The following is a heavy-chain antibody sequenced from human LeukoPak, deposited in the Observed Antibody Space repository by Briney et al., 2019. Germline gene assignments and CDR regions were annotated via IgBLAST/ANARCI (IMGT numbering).Heavy chain of an antibody. Sequence: ASLKVSCKASGYTFTSYAMHWVRQAPGQRLEWMGWINAGNGNTKYSQKFQGRVTITRDTSTSTAYMELRSLRSDDTAVYYCARDRTGTTTGDYWGQGTLVTVSS. J-gene: IGHJ4*02. CDR2: INAGNGNT. CDR1: GYTFTSYA. V-gene: IGHV1-3*01. D-gene: IGHD1-1*01. CDR3: ARDRTGTTTGDY.